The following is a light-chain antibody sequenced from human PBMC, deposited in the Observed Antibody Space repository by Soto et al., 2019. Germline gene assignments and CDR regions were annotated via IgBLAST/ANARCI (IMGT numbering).Light chain of an antibody. V-gene: IGKV1-5*03. CDR3: QQYSTFPVT. CDR2: EAS. J-gene: IGKJ5*01. Sequence: DIQMTQSPSTLSACVGDRVTITCRASQSINKWLAWFQQRPGEAPKVLIYEASNLERGVPSRFSGSGSGTEFTLTISSLQPDDFATYYCQQYSTFPVTFGQGTRLEIK. CDR1: QSINKW.